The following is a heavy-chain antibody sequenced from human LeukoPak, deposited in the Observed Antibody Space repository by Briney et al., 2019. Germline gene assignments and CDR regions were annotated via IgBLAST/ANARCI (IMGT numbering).Heavy chain of an antibody. D-gene: IGHD6-13*01. CDR2: IDPSDSYT. CDR3: ARHRYSSSWSVDP. Sequence: GESLKISCEGSGYSFTSYWISWVRQMPGKGLEWMGRIDPSDSYTNYSPSFQGHVTISADKSISTAYLQWSSLKASDTAMYYCARHRYSSSWSVDPWGQGTLVTVSS. J-gene: IGHJ5*02. V-gene: IGHV5-10-1*01. CDR1: GYSFTSYW.